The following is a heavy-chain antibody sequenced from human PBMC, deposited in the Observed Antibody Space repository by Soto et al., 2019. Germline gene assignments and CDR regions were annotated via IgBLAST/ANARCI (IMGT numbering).Heavy chain of an antibody. D-gene: IGHD5-18*01. CDR1: GYTFTSYA. V-gene: IGHV1-3*05. CDR2: INAGNGNT. CDR3: AKDPGYRYGNT. Sequence: QVQLVQSGAEEKKPGASVKVSCKASGYTFTSYAMNLVRQAPGQRLEWMGWINAGNGNTKYSQKFQGRVTITRDTSASTAYMELSSLRSEDTAVYYCAKDPGYRYGNTWGQGTLVTVSS. J-gene: IGHJ5*02.